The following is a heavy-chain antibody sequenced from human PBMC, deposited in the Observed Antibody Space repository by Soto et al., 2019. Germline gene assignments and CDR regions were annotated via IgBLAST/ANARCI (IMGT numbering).Heavy chain of an antibody. CDR2: IYWNEDK. CDR1: RFSLSTSGVG. D-gene: IGHD1-26*01. CDR3: TQRQVFYSGSPGFDY. J-gene: IGHJ4*02. Sequence: GPTLVNPTQTRTLTCTYSRFSLSTSGVGVGWIRQPPGEALEWLALIYWNEDKRYSPSLESRLTITKDTSKNQVVLTMTNMDPVDTATYYCTQRQVFYSGSPGFDYWGQGSLFTVFS. V-gene: IGHV2-5*01.